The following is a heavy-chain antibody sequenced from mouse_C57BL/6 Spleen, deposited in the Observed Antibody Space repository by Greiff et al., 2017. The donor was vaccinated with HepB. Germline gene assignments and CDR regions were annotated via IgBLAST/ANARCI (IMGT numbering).Heavy chain of an antibody. CDR3: ARPGYCSGSNCGFAY. CDR1: GFTFSDYG. J-gene: IGHJ3*01. CDR2: ICSGSSTN. D-gene: IGHD1-1*01. V-gene: IGHV5-17*01. Sequence: EVKLVESGGGLVKPGGSLKLSCEASGFTFSDYGMHWVRQAPEKGLEWVGYICSGSSTNNYADTVKGRSTITRDNAYNTVYLQMTSLRSEDPAMYYCARPGYCSGSNCGFAYWGKGTMVTVSA.